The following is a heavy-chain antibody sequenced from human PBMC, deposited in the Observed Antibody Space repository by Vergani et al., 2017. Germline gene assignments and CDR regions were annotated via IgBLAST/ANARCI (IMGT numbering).Heavy chain of an antibody. CDR2: IKQDGSEK. D-gene: IGHD3-3*01. CDR1: GFTFSSYW. Sequence: EVQLVESGGGLVKPGGSLRLSCAASGFTFSSYWMSWVRQAPGKGLEWVANIKQDGSEKYYVDSVKGRFTISRDNAKNSLYLQMNSLRAEDTAVYYCARYPIPSRLGTSLEYWGQGTLVTVSS. V-gene: IGHV3-7*01. CDR3: ARYPIPSRLGTSLEY. J-gene: IGHJ4*02.